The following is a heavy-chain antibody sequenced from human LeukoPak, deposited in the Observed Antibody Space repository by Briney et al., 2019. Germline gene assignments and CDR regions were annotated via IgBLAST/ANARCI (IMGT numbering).Heavy chain of an antibody. CDR1: GGTFSSYA. Sequence: SVKVSCKASGGTFSSYAISWVRQAPGQGLEWMGGIIPIFGTANYAQKFQGRVTITTDESTSTAYMELSSLRSEDTAVYYCARSNSSSWYHYYYYYYMDVWGKGTTVTVSS. CDR3: ARSNSSSWYHYYYYYYMDV. J-gene: IGHJ6*03. V-gene: IGHV1-69*05. D-gene: IGHD6-13*01. CDR2: IIPIFGTA.